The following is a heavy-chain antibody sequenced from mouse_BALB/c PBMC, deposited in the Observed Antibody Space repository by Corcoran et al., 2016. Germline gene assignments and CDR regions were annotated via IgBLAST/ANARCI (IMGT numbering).Heavy chain of an antibody. CDR3: AREVPGGYPFDY. CDR1: GYTFTSYV. D-gene: IGHD2-2*01. V-gene: IGHV1S136*01. CDR2: IYPYNDDT. J-gene: IGHJ2*01. Sequence: EVQLQQSGPELVKPGASVKMSCKASGYTFTSYVMHWVKQKPGRGLEWIGYIYPYNDDTKYNEDFKGKATLTSDKSSSTAYMELNSLTSEDSAVYYCAREVPGGYPFDYWGQGTTLTVSS.